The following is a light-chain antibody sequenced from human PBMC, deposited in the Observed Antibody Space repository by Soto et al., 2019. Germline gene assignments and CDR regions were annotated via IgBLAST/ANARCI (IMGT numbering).Light chain of an antibody. CDR3: TSYAGSNNLV. Sequence: SVLTQPPSASGSPGQSVTISCTGTSSDVGGYNYVSRYQQHPGKPPKLMIYEVSKRPSGVPDRFSGSKSGNTASLTVSGLQADDEADYYCTSYAGSNNLVFGTGTKVTVL. CDR1: SSDVGGYNY. J-gene: IGLJ1*01. V-gene: IGLV2-8*01. CDR2: EVS.